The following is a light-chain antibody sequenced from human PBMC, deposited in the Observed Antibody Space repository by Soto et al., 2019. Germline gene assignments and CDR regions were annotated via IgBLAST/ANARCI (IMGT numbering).Light chain of an antibody. CDR1: QSVSSN. CDR2: GAS. J-gene: IGKJ4*01. CDR3: QQYDHWPPELT. Sequence: EIVMTQSPATLSVSPGERATLSCRASQSVSSNLAWYQQKPGQAPRLLIYGASNKAYGIPARISGSGTGADFSLTISSLQSEDFAVCYWQQYDHWPPELTFGGGTTVE. V-gene: IGKV3-15*01.